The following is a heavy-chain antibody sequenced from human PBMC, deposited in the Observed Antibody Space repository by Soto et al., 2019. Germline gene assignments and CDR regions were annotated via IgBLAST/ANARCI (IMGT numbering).Heavy chain of an antibody. J-gene: IGHJ5*02. Sequence: ASVKVSCKASGGTFSSYAISWVRQAPGQGLEWMGWISAYNGNTNYAQKFQGRVTMTRDTSISTAYMELSRLRSDDTAVYYCASYNTSGKAFDPWGQGTLVTVSS. V-gene: IGHV1-18*01. D-gene: IGHD3-10*01. CDR3: ASYNTSGKAFDP. CDR2: ISAYNGNT. CDR1: GGTFSSYA.